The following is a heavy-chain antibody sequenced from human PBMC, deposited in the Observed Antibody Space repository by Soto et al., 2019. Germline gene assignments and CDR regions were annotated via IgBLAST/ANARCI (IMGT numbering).Heavy chain of an antibody. Sequence: WETLSLTCTVSGGSISSYYWSWIRQPAGKGLEWIGRIYPSGRPNYNPSLKRRVTMSVDTSKNQSSLKLSSVTAADTAVYYCARDSGYCSGGSCYAGLNWFDPWGQGTLVTVSS. D-gene: IGHD2-15*01. CDR1: GGSISSYY. CDR3: ARDSGYCSGGSCYAGLNWFDP. V-gene: IGHV4-4*07. J-gene: IGHJ5*02. CDR2: IYPSGRP.